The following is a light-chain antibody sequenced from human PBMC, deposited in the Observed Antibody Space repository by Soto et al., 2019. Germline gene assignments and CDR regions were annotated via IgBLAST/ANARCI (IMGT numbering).Light chain of an antibody. V-gene: IGKV1-12*01. Sequence: DIQMTPSPSSVSASVGDRVTIPCRASPGISSRVAWYPQKPGKAPKLLMYSASTLESGVPSRFSGSGSGTDFTLTITSLQPEDFASYFCQQTLSFPLTFGGGTKVE. CDR3: QQTLSFPLT. CDR1: PGISSR. J-gene: IGKJ4*01. CDR2: SAS.